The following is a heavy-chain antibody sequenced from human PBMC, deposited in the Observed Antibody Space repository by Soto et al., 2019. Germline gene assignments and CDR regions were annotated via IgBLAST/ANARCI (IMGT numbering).Heavy chain of an antibody. CDR3: TTDPGGLLWFGEFLADIDY. D-gene: IGHD3-10*01. V-gene: IGHV3-15*01. CDR1: GFTFSNAW. CDR2: IKSKTDGGTT. Sequence: GGSLRLSCAASGFTFSNAWMSWVRQAPGKGLEWVGRIKSKTDGGTTDYAAPVKGRFTISRDDSKNTLYLQMNSLKTEDTAVYYCTTDPGGLLWFGEFLADIDYWGQGTLVTVSS. J-gene: IGHJ4*02.